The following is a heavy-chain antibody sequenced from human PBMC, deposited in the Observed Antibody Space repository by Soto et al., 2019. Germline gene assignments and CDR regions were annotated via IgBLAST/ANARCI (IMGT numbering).Heavy chain of an antibody. CDR2: ILGSSGDT. J-gene: IGHJ4*02. V-gene: IGHV3-23*01. Sequence: EVQLLESGGRLVQPGGSLRLSCVASGFVFSTYTMTWVRQAPGKGLEWVSSILGSSGDTSYADSVGGRFTISRDSSQSTLFLQMNGLRADDTAVYFCAKDKWPDGVWDIDYWGRGTLVTVSS. D-gene: IGHD4-17*01. CDR3: AKDKWPDGVWDIDY. CDR1: GFVFSTYT.